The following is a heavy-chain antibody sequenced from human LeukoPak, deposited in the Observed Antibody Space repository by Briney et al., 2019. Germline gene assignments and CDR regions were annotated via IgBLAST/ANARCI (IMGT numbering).Heavy chain of an antibody. V-gene: IGHV4-59*01. CDR2: IYYSGST. D-gene: IGHD3-3*01. Sequence: SETLSLTCTVSGASISNYYWTWIRQPPGKGLEWIGYIYYSGSTNYRPSLKSRVTISVDTSKNQVSLRLRSVTAADTAVYYCARGGRITLFGVVIMRAFDIWGQGTMVTVSS. J-gene: IGHJ3*02. CDR3: ARGGRITLFGVVIMRAFDI. CDR1: GASISNYY.